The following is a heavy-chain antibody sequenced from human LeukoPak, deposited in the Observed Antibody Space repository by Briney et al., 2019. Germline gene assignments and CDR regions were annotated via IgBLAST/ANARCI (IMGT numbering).Heavy chain of an antibody. CDR1: GGSVSSGDYF. J-gene: IGHJ4*02. CDR3: ARDSMRSYLDY. CDR2: IYYSGNT. V-gene: IGHV4-31*03. D-gene: IGHD3-3*02. Sequence: SETLSLTCTVSGGSVSSGDYFWSWIRQHPGKGLEWIGYIYYSGNTFYNPSLKSRVTLSVDTSKNQFSLNLSSVTAADTAVYFCARDSMRSYLDYWGQGTLVTVSS.